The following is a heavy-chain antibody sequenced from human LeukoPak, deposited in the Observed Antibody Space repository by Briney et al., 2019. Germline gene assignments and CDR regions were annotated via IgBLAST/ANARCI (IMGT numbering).Heavy chain of an antibody. CDR1: GFTFSSYA. D-gene: IGHD3-9*01. CDR3: AKDSYDILTGYYQVVQDAFDI. Sequence: GGSLRLSCAASGFTFSSYAMHWVRQAPGKGLEWVAVISYDGSNKYYADSVKGRFTISRDNSKNTLYLQMNSLRAEDTAVYYCAKDSYDILTGYYQVVQDAFDIWGQGTMVTVSS. V-gene: IGHV3-30*04. J-gene: IGHJ3*02. CDR2: ISYDGSNK.